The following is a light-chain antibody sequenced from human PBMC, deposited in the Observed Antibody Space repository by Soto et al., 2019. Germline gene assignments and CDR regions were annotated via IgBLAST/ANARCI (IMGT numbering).Light chain of an antibody. Sequence: EIVLTQSPATLSLSPGERATLSCRASQSFSSYLAWYQQKPGQAPRLLIYDVFNRATGIPARFSGSGSGTDFTLTISSLEPEDFAVYYCQQRTNWPPWTFGQGTKVEIK. CDR3: QQRTNWPPWT. CDR2: DVF. J-gene: IGKJ1*01. CDR1: QSFSSY. V-gene: IGKV3-11*01.